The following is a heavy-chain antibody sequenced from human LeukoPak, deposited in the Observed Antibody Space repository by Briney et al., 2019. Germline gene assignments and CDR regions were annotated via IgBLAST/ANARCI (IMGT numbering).Heavy chain of an antibody. CDR2: ISSSGSTI. D-gene: IGHD5-12*01. V-gene: IGHV3-48*01. J-gene: IGHJ4*02. Sequence: GGSLRLSCTASAFTFSSYTMNWVRQAPGKGLEWVSYISSSGSTIYYGDSVKGRFTISRDNAKKSLYLRMNSLRAEDTAVYYCARGRGGFTYTGYDFDYWGQGTLVTVSS. CDR3: ARGRGGFTYTGYDFDY. CDR1: AFTFSSYT.